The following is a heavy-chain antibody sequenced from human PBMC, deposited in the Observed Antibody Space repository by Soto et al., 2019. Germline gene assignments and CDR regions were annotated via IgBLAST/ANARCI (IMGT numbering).Heavy chain of an antibody. CDR3: ARGDSQVSYVFDY. D-gene: IGHD3-16*01. V-gene: IGHV4-31*03. J-gene: IGHJ4*02. CDR1: GGPFPSGGYY. Sequence: QVQLQESGPGLVKPSQTLSLTCSVSGGPFPSGGYYWSWIRHEPGKGLEWIGYIYYHGDTSYNPSLRSRVTISADTSKTQFSLRLRSVTSADPAVYYCARGDSQVSYVFDYWGQGMLVTVSS. CDR2: IYYHGDT.